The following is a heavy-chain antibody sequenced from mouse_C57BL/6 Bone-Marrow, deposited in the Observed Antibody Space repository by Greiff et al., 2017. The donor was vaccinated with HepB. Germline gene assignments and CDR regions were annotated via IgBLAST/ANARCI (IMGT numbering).Heavy chain of an antibody. CDR3: TREGSGYEVDY. V-gene: IGHV1-15*01. J-gene: IGHJ2*01. D-gene: IGHD3-2*02. CDR2: IDPETGGT. CDR1: GYTFTDYE. Sequence: VQLQQSGAELVRPGASVTLSCKASGYTFTDYEMHWVKQTPVHGLEWIGAIDPETGGTAYNHKFKGKAILTADKSSSTAYMELRSLTSEDSAVYYCTREGSGYEVDYWGQGTTLTVSS.